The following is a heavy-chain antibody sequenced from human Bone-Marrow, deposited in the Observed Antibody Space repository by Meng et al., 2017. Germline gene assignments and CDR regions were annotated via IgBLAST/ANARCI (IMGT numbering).Heavy chain of an antibody. Sequence: GESLKISCAASGFTFSSYGMHWVRQAPGKGLGWVAVIWYDGSNKYYADSVKGRFTISRDNSKNTLYLQMNSLRAEDTAVYYCARDFQYYYDSSGYDYWGQGTLVTVSS. D-gene: IGHD3-22*01. CDR3: ARDFQYYYDSSGYDY. CDR1: GFTFSSYG. CDR2: IWYDGSNK. V-gene: IGHV3-33*01. J-gene: IGHJ4*02.